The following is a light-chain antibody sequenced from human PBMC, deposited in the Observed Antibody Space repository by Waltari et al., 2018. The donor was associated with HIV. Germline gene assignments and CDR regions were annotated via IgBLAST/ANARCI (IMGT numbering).Light chain of an antibody. CDR1: KSNIGDNY. J-gene: IGLJ3*02. CDR3: ATWDDSLNGWA. Sequence: QSVMTQPPSASGTPRQGVTISCSGSKSNIGDNYVYWYQQLPAKAPKLLIETDNQRPAGVPDRFSGSKSGTSASLAISGLRSDDEADYYCATWDDSLNGWAFGGGTELTVL. CDR2: TDN. V-gene: IGLV1-47*01.